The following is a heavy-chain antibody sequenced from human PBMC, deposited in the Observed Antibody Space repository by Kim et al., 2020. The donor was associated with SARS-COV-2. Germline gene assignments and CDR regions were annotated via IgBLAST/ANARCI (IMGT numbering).Heavy chain of an antibody. CDR1: GGSLSGSY. D-gene: IGHD3-9*01. CDR3: ARDPEYDTPAYFDY. CDR2: VYHSGKT. V-gene: IGHV4-59*01. Sequence: SETLSLTCTISGGSLSGSYWNWIRQPPGKGLEWIGNVYHSGKTMYNPSFRSRVTTSADTSNNQFSLTLTSVTAADPAVYYCARDPEYDTPAYFDYWVQG. J-gene: IGHJ4*02.